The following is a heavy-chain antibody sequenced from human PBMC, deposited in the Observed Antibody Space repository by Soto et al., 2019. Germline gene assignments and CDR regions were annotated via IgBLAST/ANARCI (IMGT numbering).Heavy chain of an antibody. CDR1: GGTFSSYA. J-gene: IGHJ6*02. Sequence: QVQLVQSGAEVKKPGSSVKVSCKASGGTFSSYAISWVRQAPGQGLEWMGGIIPIFGTANYAQKFQGRVTITAXXSXSXXYMELSSLRSEDTAVYYCARPHSSGAVVYYYGMDVWGQGPTVTVSS. D-gene: IGHD6-19*01. CDR2: IIPIFGTA. CDR3: ARPHSSGAVVYYYGMDV. V-gene: IGHV1-69*12.